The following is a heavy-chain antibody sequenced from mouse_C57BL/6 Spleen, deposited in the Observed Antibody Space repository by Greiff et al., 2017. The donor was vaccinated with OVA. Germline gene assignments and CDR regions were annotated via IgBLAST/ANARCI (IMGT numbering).Heavy chain of an antibody. D-gene: IGHD1-3*01. CDR1: GYTFTDYY. Sequence: EVQLQQSGPELVKPGASVKISCKASGYTFTDYYMNWVKQSHGKSLEWIGDINPNNGGTSYNQKFKGKATLTVDKSSSTAYMELRSLTSEDSAVYYCARGVVYYRGFAYWGQGTLVTVSA. CDR2: INPNNGGT. CDR3: ARGVVYYRGFAY. V-gene: IGHV1-26*01. J-gene: IGHJ3*01.